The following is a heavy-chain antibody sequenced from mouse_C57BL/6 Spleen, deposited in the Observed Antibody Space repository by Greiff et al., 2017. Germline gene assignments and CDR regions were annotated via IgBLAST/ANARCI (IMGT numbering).Heavy chain of an antibody. Sequence: EVKLMESGPGLVKPSQSLSLTCSVTGYSITSGYYWNWIRQFPGNKLEWMGYISYDGSNNYNPSLKNRISITRDTSKNQFFLKLTSMTTEDTATYYCARVDYYGSGPYFGGWGKGTTLTVSS. CDR2: ISYDGSN. V-gene: IGHV3-6*01. CDR3: ARVDYYGSGPYFGG. J-gene: IGHJ2*01. D-gene: IGHD1-1*01. CDR1: GYSITSGYY.